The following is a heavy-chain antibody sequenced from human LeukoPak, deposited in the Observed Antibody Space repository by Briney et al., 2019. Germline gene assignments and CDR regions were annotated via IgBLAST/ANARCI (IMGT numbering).Heavy chain of an antibody. Sequence: GASVKVSCKASGYTFTGYYMHWVRQAPGQGLEWMGWISAYNGNTNYAQKLQGRVTMTTDTSTSTAYMELRSLRSDDTAVYYCARIYYYDSSGTTDDYWGQGTLVTVSS. CDR2: ISAYNGNT. CDR1: GYTFTGYY. CDR3: ARIYYYDSSGTTDDY. J-gene: IGHJ4*02. V-gene: IGHV1-18*04. D-gene: IGHD3-22*01.